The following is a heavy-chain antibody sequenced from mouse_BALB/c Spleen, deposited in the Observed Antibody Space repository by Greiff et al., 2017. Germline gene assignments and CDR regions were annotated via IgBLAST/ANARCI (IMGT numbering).Heavy chain of an antibody. CDR3: TRDRRQLGGMDY. CDR1: GFTFSSYT. Sequence: EVMLVESGGGLVKPGGSLKLSCAASGFTFSSYTMSWVRQTPEKRLEWVATISSGGSYTYYPDSVKGRFTISRDNAKNTLYLQMSSLKSEDTAMYYCTRDRRQLGGMDYWGQGTSVTVSS. D-gene: IGHD3-2*01. J-gene: IGHJ4*01. CDR2: ISSGGSYT. V-gene: IGHV5-6-4*01.